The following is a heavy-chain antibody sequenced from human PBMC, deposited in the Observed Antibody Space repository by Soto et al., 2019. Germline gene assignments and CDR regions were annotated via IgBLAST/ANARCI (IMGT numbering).Heavy chain of an antibody. J-gene: IGHJ3*02. D-gene: IGHD2-8*01. V-gene: IGHV3-7*01. CDR2: IKQGGSEK. Sequence: GGSLRLSCAASGFTFSSYWMSWVRQAPGKGLEWVANIKQGGSEKYYVDSVKGRFTISRDNAKNSLYLQMNSLRAEDTAVYYCARDRMGEVFDIWGHGTMVTVSS. CDR3: ARDRMGEVFDI. CDR1: GFTFSSYW.